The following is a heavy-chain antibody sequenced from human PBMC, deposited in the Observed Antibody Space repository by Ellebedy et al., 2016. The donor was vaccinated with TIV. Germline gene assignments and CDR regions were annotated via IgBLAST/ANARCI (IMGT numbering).Heavy chain of an antibody. CDR2: ISGSGGST. J-gene: IGHJ4*02. CDR1: GFIFTSYA. Sequence: GESLKISCAASGFIFTSYAMNWVRQAPGKGLEWVSAISGSGGSTYYADSVKGRFTISRDNSKNTLYLQMNSLRAEDTAVYYCAKRDSSGFAPYFDYWGQGTLVTVSS. D-gene: IGHD6-19*01. CDR3: AKRDSSGFAPYFDY. V-gene: IGHV3-23*01.